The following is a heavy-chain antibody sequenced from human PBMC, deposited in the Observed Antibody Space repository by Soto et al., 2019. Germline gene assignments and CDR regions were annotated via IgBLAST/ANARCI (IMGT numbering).Heavy chain of an antibody. CDR3: ARRAETNGWKGFGADKYYFDF. Sequence: QVQLVQSGAEVRKPGASVKVSCEASGYTFTSYDIYWVRQATGQGLEWMGWMNPNTGNSAYAQKFRGRVTVTSDTSIDTVHMELSSLRSEDTAVYYCARRAETNGWKGFGADKYYFDFWGQGTLVTVSS. J-gene: IGHJ4*02. V-gene: IGHV1-8*01. CDR2: MNPNTGNS. CDR1: GYTFTSYD. D-gene: IGHD6-19*01.